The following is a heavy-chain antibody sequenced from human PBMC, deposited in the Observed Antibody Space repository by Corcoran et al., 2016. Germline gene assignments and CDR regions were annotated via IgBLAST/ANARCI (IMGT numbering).Heavy chain of an antibody. CDR3: AKGLNYFEGSGHFDY. V-gene: IGHV3-30*18. Sequence: QVQLVESGGGVVQPGRSLRLSCAASGFSFSSYGMHWVRQAPGKGLEWVAFISYDGSTKYYADSVKGRLTISRDNSKNTLFLQMNSLRAEDTAFYYWAKGLNYFEGSGHFDYWGQGTLVAVSS. CDR1: GFSFSSYG. CDR2: ISYDGSTK. D-gene: IGHD2-15*01. J-gene: IGHJ4*02.